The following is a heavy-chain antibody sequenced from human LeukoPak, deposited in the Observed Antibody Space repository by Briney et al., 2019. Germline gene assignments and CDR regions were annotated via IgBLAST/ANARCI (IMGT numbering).Heavy chain of an antibody. Sequence: GGSLRLSCAASGFTFSSYSMNWVRQAPGKGLEWVSSISASSSFIYHADSLKGRFTISRDNAKNSLYLQMNSLRAEDTAVFYCARGYCSRTSCEDFDYWGQGTLVTVSS. V-gene: IGHV3-21*01. D-gene: IGHD2-2*01. CDR3: ARGYCSRTSCEDFDY. CDR2: ISASSSFI. CDR1: GFTFSSYS. J-gene: IGHJ4*02.